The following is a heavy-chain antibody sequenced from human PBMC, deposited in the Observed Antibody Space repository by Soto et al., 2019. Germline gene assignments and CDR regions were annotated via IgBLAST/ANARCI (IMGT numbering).Heavy chain of an antibody. J-gene: IGHJ6*02. D-gene: IGHD2-21*02. CDR2: INHSGST. CDR1: GGSFSGYY. CDR3: AFRYCGGDCYSRYYYYGMDV. Sequence: PSETLSLSCAVYGGSFSGYYWSWIRQPPGKGLEWIGEINHSGSTNYNPSLKSRVTISVDTSKNQFSLKLSSVTAADTAVYYCAFRYCGGDCYSRYYYYGMDVWGQGTTVT. V-gene: IGHV4-34*01.